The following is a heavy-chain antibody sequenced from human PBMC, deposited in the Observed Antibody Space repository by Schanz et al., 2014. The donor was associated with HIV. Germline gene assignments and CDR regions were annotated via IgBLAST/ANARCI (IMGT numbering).Heavy chain of an antibody. CDR1: GLTFSSSI. D-gene: IGHD6-19*01. Sequence: QVQLVESGGGVVQPGRALRLSCTASGLTFSSSIMHWVRQAPGKGLEWVAGSSHAGFSKYFADSVKGRFAISREDSKNTVHLQMDSLRPEDTAVYYCAREGESSGRAGRFDLWGQGAMVTVSS. J-gene: IGHJ3*01. CDR2: SSHAGFSK. V-gene: IGHV3-30*09. CDR3: AREGESSGRAGRFDL.